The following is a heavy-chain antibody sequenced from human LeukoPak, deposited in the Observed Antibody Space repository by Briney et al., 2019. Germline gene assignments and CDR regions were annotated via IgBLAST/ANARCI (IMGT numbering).Heavy chain of an antibody. CDR2: ISHSGST. D-gene: IGHD3-10*01. Sequence: PSETLSLTCAVYGGSFSGYYWSWIRQPPGKGLEWIGEISHSGSTNYNPSLKSRVTISVDTSKNQFSLKLSSVTAADTAVYYCARGRGVGDYWGQGTLVTVSS. V-gene: IGHV4-34*01. J-gene: IGHJ4*02. CDR1: GGSFSGYY. CDR3: ARGRGVGDY.